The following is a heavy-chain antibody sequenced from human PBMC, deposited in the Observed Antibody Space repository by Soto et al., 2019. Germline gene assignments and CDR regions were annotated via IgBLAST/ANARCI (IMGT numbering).Heavy chain of an antibody. Sequence: QVQLQQWGAGLLKPSETLSLTCAVYGGSFSGYYWSWIRQPPGKGLEWIGEINHSGSTNYNPSLKSRVTLSVDTSKNQFSLKLSSVTAADTAVYYCARDLVVVPAAPWGQGTLVTVSS. CDR2: INHSGST. V-gene: IGHV4-34*01. CDR3: ARDLVVVPAAP. D-gene: IGHD2-2*01. CDR1: GGSFSGYY. J-gene: IGHJ5*02.